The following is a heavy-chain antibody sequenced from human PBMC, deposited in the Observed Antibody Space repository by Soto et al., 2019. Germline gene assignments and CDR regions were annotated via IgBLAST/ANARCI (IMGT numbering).Heavy chain of an antibody. Sequence: SETLSLTCTVSGGSISSYYWSWIRQPPGKGLEWIGYIYYSGGTNYNPSLKSRVTISVDTSKNQFSLKLSSVTAADTAVYYCARDRGHPGIAVAGKYYYYGMDVWGQGTTVTVSS. CDR1: GGSISSYY. J-gene: IGHJ6*02. CDR3: ARDRGHPGIAVAGKYYYYGMDV. D-gene: IGHD6-19*01. V-gene: IGHV4-59*01. CDR2: IYYSGGT.